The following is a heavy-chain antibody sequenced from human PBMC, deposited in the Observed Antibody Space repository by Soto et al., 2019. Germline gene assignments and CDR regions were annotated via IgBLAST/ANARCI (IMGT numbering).Heavy chain of an antibody. CDR2: MNPNSGNT. J-gene: IGHJ6*02. V-gene: IGHV1-8*01. CDR3: ARGKRPQLWFSRMYYYGMDV. CDR1: GYTFTSYD. Sequence: ASVKVSCKASGYTFTSYDINWVRQATGQGLEWMGWMNPNSGNTGYAQKFQGRITMTRNTSISTAYMELSSLRSEDTAVYYCARGKRPQLWFSRMYYYGMDVWGQGTTVTVSS. D-gene: IGHD5-18*01.